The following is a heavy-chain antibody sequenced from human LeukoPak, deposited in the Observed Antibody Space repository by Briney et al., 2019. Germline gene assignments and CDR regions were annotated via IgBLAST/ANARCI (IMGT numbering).Heavy chain of an antibody. Sequence: PSETLSLTCAVHGGSFSGYYWSWIRQPPGKGLEWIGEINHSGSTNYNPSLKSRVTISVDTSKNQFSLKLSSVTAADTAVYYCARGRGLTSFYDYWGQGTLVTVSS. V-gene: IGHV4-34*01. D-gene: IGHD2-21*02. CDR3: ARGRGLTSFYDY. CDR2: INHSGST. CDR1: GGSFSGYY. J-gene: IGHJ4*02.